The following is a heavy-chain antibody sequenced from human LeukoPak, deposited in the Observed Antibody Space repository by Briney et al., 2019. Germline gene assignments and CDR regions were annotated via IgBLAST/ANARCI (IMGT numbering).Heavy chain of an antibody. CDR3: ARVIYSGWEGELSD. CDR2: IYSGGST. CDR1: GFTVSSNY. J-gene: IGHJ4*02. V-gene: IGHV3-66*01. D-gene: IGHD6-19*01. Sequence: GGSLRLSCATSGFTVSSNYMSWVRQAPGKGLEWVSVIYSGGSTYYADSVMGRFTISRDNAKNTLYLQMNSLRAEDTAVYYCARVIYSGWEGELSDWGQGTLVTVSS.